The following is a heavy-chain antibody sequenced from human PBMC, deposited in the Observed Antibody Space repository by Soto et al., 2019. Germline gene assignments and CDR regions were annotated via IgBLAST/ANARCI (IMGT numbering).Heavy chain of an antibody. Sequence: GGSLRLSCAASGFTFSSYAMSWVRQAPGKGLEWVSYISSSGSTIYYADSVKGRFTISRDNAKNSLYLQMNSLRAEDTAVYYCARGEWLPFFDYWGQGTLVTVSS. CDR2: ISSSGSTI. D-gene: IGHD3-16*01. CDR1: GFTFSSYA. J-gene: IGHJ4*02. CDR3: ARGEWLPFFDY. V-gene: IGHV3-48*03.